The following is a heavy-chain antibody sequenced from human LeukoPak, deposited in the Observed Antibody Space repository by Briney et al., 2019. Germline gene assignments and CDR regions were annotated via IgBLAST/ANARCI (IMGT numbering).Heavy chain of an antibody. J-gene: IGHJ4*02. CDR1: GFTFSSSA. D-gene: IGHD1-7*01. Sequence: GGSLRLSCAASGFTFSSSAMSWVRQAPGKGLEWVLAISGSGGSTYYADSVKGRFTISRDNSKNTLYLQMNSLRAEDTAVYYCAAKGAGTPPYWGQGTLVTVSS. CDR2: ISGSGGST. CDR3: AAKGAGTPPY. V-gene: IGHV3-23*01.